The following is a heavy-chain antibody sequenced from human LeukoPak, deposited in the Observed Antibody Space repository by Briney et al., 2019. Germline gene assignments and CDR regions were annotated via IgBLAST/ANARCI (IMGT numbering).Heavy chain of an antibody. Sequence: SQTLSLTCTVSGGSIRSGDYYWSWIRQPPGKGLEWIGYIYYSGSTHCNPSLKSRVTISVDTSKNQFSVNLSSVTAADTAVYYCARAIETTDDAFDIWGQGTMVTVSS. CDR2: IYYSGST. V-gene: IGHV4-30-4*08. J-gene: IGHJ3*02. CDR3: ARAIETTDDAFDI. D-gene: IGHD4-17*01. CDR1: GGSIRSGDYY.